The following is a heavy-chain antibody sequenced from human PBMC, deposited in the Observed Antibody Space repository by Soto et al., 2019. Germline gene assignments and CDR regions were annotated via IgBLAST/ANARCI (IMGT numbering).Heavy chain of an antibody. D-gene: IGHD3-22*01. J-gene: IGHJ4*02. CDR3: AKNPGYYYDSTGYHFDY. CDR1: EFTFSNYA. Sequence: PGGSLRLSCAASEFTFSNYAMSWVRPAPGKGLEWVSAISYGGGTTYYADSVKGRFTISRDNSKNTLYLQMNSLRAEDTAVYYCAKNPGYYYDSTGYHFDYWGQGTLVTV. CDR2: ISYGGGTT. V-gene: IGHV3-23*01.